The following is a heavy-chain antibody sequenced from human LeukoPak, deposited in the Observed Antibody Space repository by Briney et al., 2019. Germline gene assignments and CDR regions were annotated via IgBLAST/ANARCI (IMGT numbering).Heavy chain of an antibody. CDR2: ISYDGSNK. J-gene: IGHJ3*02. V-gene: IGHV3-30-3*01. D-gene: IGHD4-17*01. CDR1: GFTFSSYA. Sequence: GGSLRLSCAASGFTFSSYAMHWVRQAPGKGLEWVAVISYDGSNKYYADSVKGRFTISRDNSKNTLYLQMNSLRAEDTAVYYCARVDYGAHDGFDIWGQGTMVTVS. CDR3: ARVDYGAHDGFDI.